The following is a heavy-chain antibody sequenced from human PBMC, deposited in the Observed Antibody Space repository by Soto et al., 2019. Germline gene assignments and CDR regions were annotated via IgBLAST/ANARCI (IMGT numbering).Heavy chain of an antibody. CDR2: IYYSGST. Sequence: SETLSLTXTVSGGSISSGGYYWSWIRQHPGKGLEWIGYIYYSGSTYYNPSLKSRVTISVDTSKNQFSLKLSSVTAADTAVYYCAREIPEYSSSANNYYYYGMDVWGQGTTVTVSS. J-gene: IGHJ6*02. D-gene: IGHD6-6*01. CDR3: AREIPEYSSSANNYYYYGMDV. V-gene: IGHV4-31*02. CDR1: GGSISSGGYY.